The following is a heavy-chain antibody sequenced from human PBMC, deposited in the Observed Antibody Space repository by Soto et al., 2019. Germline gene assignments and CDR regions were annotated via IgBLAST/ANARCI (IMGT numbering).Heavy chain of an antibody. CDR3: AQRIRTGTSSGLYSFYHGMGA. V-gene: IGHV3-23*01. CDR1: GLTFSTFA. Sequence: GGSLRLSCAASGLTFSTFAMNWVRQAPGEGIEWGTGSRCSRQRTYHADSRKGWFTSFRNKSNNTFDRHRNSLTHDDTAIYSCAQRIRTGTSSGLYSFYHGMGAWGQGTRVAVSS. J-gene: IGHJ6*02. CDR2: SRCSRQRT. D-gene: IGHD6-6*01.